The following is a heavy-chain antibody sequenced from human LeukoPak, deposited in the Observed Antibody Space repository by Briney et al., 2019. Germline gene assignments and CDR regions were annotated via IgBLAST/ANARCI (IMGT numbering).Heavy chain of an antibody. V-gene: IGHV3-21*01. J-gene: IGHJ5*02. CDR1: GFTFSTST. Sequence: GGSLRLSCAVSGFTFSTSTMNWVRHAPGKGLEWVSSISSSNDYIYYADSAKGRFTISRDNAKNSLYLQMNSLRAEDTAVYYCVRIPNSAGFPNWFDPWGQEPWSPSPQ. D-gene: IGHD6-19*01. CDR3: VRIPNSAGFPNWFDP. CDR2: ISSSNDYI.